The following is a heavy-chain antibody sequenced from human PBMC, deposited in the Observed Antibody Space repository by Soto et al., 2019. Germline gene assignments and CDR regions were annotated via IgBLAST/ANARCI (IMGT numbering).Heavy chain of an antibody. V-gene: IGHV3-23*01. Sequence: PGGSLRLSCGASGFTFSSYAMSWVRQAPGKGLEWVSAISGSGGSTYYADSVKGRFTISRDNSKNTLYLQMNSLRAEDTAVYYCAKDSGIAARNNWFDPWGQGTLVTVSS. CDR3: AKDSGIAARNNWFDP. CDR2: ISGSGGST. D-gene: IGHD6-6*01. CDR1: GFTFSSYA. J-gene: IGHJ5*02.